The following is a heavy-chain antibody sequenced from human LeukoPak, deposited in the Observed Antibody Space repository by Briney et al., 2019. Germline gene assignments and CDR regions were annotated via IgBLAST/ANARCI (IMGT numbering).Heavy chain of an antibody. Sequence: PSETLSLTCTVSGGSISNFYWTWIRQPPGKGLEWIGYIYFSGSTNYNPSLKSRVTISVDTSKNQFSLKLSSVTAADTAVYYCARGRRWLHDFDYWGQGTLVTVSS. CDR2: IYFSGST. V-gene: IGHV4-59*08. J-gene: IGHJ4*02. D-gene: IGHD5-24*01. CDR3: ARGRRWLHDFDY. CDR1: GGSISNFY.